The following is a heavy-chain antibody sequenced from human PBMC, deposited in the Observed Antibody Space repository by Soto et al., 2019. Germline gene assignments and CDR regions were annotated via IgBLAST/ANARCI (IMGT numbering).Heavy chain of an antibody. D-gene: IGHD6-13*01. CDR1: GYSFTSYW. V-gene: IGHV5-10-1*01. CDR2: IDPSDSYT. J-gene: IGHJ6*02. Sequence: GESLKISCKGSGYSFTSYWISWVRQMPGKGLEWMGRIDPSDSYTNYSPSFQGHVTISADKSISTAYLQWSSLKASDTAMYYCARHSASLTYYYGMDVWGQGTTVTVSS. CDR3: ARHSASLTYYYGMDV.